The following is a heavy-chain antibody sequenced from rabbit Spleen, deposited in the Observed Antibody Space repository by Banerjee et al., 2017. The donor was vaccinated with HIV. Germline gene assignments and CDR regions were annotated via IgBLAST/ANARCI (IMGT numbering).Heavy chain of an antibody. J-gene: IGHJ6*01. CDR2: IYTGSSGST. D-gene: IGHD1-1*01. V-gene: IGHV1S45*01. CDR1: GFSFSEKEV. Sequence: QEQLVESGGGLVKPEGSLTLTCKASGFSFSEKEVMCWVRQAPGKGLEWIGCIYTGSSGSTYYASWAKGRFTISKTSSTTVTLQMTSLTVADTASYFCGRGIYSALWGPGTLVTVS. CDR3: GRGIYSAL.